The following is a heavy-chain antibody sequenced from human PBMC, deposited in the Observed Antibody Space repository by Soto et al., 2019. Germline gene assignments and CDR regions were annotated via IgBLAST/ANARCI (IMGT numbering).Heavy chain of an antibody. CDR1: GHTLPEFS. CDR3: ARDDDSTSRYGILL. Sequence: SGHTLPEFSIHWVRQAPRKGLEWMAVIWYDGSREYYEDSVKGRFYISRDDSKNTVNIQLNSLTVDDTAVYYCARDDDSTSRYGILLWGQGTKVIVCS. CDR2: IWYDGSRE. V-gene: IGHV3-33*01. J-gene: IGHJ4*02. D-gene: IGHD2-2*01.